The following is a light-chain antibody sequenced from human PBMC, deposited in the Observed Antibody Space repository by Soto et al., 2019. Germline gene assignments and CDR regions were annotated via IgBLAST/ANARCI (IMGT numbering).Light chain of an antibody. CDR3: QQYYNWRPR. V-gene: IGKV4-1*01. CDR1: QSVLYSSNNKNS. Sequence: DIVMTQSPDSLAVSLGERATINCKSSQSVLYSSNNKNSVAWYQQKPGQPPQLLIYWASTRESGVPDRFSGSESGTDFTLTISRLQSEDFAVYYCQQYYNWRPRFGQGTKVEIK. CDR2: WAS. J-gene: IGKJ1*01.